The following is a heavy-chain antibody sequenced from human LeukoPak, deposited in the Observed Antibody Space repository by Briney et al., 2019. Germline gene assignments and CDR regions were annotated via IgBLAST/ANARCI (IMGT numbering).Heavy chain of an antibody. D-gene: IGHD1-14*01. Sequence: PVKVSCKTSRYPFTTSVINWVRQAAGHGLEWMGWVHPNSGNTAYAQKFQGRVTMTRDTSKSTAYMELSGLRFDDTAVYFCARGPRNDTWGQGTLGTVSS. V-gene: IGHV1-8*01. J-gene: IGHJ5*02. CDR2: VHPNSGNT. CDR3: ARGPRNDT. CDR1: RYPFTTSV.